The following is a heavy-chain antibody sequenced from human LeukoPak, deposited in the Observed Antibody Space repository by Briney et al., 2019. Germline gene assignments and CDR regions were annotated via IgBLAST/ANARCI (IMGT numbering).Heavy chain of an antibody. CDR1: GGSISSYD. V-gene: IGHV4-59*01. D-gene: IGHD6-19*01. CDR2: IYYSGRT. CDR3: ASTPLDSSGWSIFEY. Sequence: SETLSLTCTVSGGSISSYDWSWIRQPPGKGLEWIGYIYYSGRTNYNPSLKSRVTISVDTSKNQFSLKLSSVTAADTAVYYCASTPLDSSGWSIFEYWGQGTLVTVSS. J-gene: IGHJ4*02.